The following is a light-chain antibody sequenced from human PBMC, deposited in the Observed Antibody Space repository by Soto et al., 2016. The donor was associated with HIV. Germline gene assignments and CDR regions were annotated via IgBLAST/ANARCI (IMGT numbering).Light chain of an antibody. Sequence: SSELTQDPVVSVALGQTVMITRQGDSLRTYYASWYQQKPGQAPVLVMYGNNKRPSGIPVPFFLGPVQETPASLTITGARAEDEADYYCLSRXSTENHNYVFGTGTKVTVL. J-gene: IGLJ1*01. V-gene: IGLV3-19*01. CDR3: LSRXSTENHNYV. CDR1: SLRTYY. CDR2: GNN.